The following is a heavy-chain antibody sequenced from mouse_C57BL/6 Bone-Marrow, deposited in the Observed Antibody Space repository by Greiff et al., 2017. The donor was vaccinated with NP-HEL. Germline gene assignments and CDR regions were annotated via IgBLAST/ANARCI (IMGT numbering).Heavy chain of an antibody. CDR1: GYTFTDYY. CDR2: INPNNGGT. D-gene: IGHD2-13*01. J-gene: IGHJ2*01. Sequence: EVQLQQSGPELVKPGASVKISCKASGYTFTDYYMNWVKQSHGKSLEWIGDINPNNGGTSYNQKFKGKATLTVDKSSSTAYMERRSLTSEDSAVYYCAGDVYFDYWGQGTTLTVSS. V-gene: IGHV1-26*01. CDR3: AGDVYFDY.